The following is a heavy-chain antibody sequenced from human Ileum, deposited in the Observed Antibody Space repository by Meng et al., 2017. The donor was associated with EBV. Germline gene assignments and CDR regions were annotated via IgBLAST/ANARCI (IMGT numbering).Heavy chain of an antibody. Sequence: QLQLQELRPGLVKPSETLSLTCTVSGGSVSISSYYWSWIRQPPGKGLEWIGYIYYSGTTNYNPSLESRVTISVDTSKNQFSLKLRSVAASDTAVYYCARGWDTAMDSGWGQGTLVTVPS. D-gene: IGHD5-18*01. CDR1: GGSVSISSYY. V-gene: IGHV4-61*01. J-gene: IGHJ4*02. CDR2: IYYSGTT. CDR3: ARGWDTAMDSG.